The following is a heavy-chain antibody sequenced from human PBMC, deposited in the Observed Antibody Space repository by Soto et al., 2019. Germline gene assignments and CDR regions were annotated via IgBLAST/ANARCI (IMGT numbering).Heavy chain of an antibody. V-gene: IGHV1-69*01. Sequence: QVQLVQSGAEVKKPRSSVKVSCRTSGGTFSNYAISWVRQAPGQGLEWMGGIVPIFGTATYAQKFQGRVTITADESTSTAYMELSSLRSDDTAVYYCASPTGKLDYWAQGTLVTVSS. J-gene: IGHJ4*02. CDR3: ASPTGKLDY. CDR2: IVPIFGTA. CDR1: GGTFSNYA. D-gene: IGHD2-8*02.